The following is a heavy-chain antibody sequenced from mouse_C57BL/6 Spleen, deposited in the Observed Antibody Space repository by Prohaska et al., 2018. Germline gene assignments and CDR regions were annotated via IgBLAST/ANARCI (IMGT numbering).Heavy chain of an antibody. CDR2: IYPGSGST. V-gene: IGHV1-55*01. D-gene: IGHD1-1*01. Sequence: TWVKQRPGQGLEWIGDIYPGSGSTNYNEKFKSKATLTVDTSSSTAYMQLSSLTSEDSAVYYCARDVLRSYYFDYWGQGTTLTVSS. J-gene: IGHJ2*01. CDR3: ARDVLRSYYFDY.